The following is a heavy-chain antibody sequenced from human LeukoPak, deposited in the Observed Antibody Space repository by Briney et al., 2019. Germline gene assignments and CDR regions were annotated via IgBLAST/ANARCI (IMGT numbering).Heavy chain of an antibody. Sequence: PSETLSLTCTVSGGSISSYYWSWIRQPPGKGLEWIGYIYYSGSTNYNPPLKSRVTISVDTSKNQFSLRLRSVTAADTAVYYCARVLRSYYYGSGSLGDWFDPWGQGTLVTVSS. D-gene: IGHD3-10*01. V-gene: IGHV4-59*01. J-gene: IGHJ5*02. CDR3: ARVLRSYYYGSGSLGDWFDP. CDR2: IYYSGST. CDR1: GGSISSYY.